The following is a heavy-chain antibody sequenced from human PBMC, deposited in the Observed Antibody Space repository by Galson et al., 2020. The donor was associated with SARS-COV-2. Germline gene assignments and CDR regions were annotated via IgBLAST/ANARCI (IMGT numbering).Heavy chain of an antibody. V-gene: IGHV4-31*03. Sequence: SETLSLTCSVSGGSINSGDYYWSWIRQTPGKGLEWIGYIYYSGSTYYNPSLKSRVAISIDTSKNQFSLRLTSVTAADTAVYYCARLRQTRQLVGAADNWGQGTLVTVSS. CDR1: GGSINSGDYY. D-gene: IGHD1-26*01. CDR3: ARLRQTRQLVGAADN. J-gene: IGHJ4*02. CDR2: IYYSGST.